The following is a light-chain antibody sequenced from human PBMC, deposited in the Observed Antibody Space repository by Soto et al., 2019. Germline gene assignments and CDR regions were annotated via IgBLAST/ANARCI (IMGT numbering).Light chain of an antibody. CDR2: GAS. Sequence: EIVLTQSPGTLSLSPGERATLSCRASQSVDSSTLAWYHQKPGQAPRLLISGASNRATGIPDRFSGSGSGTDFPLTISRLEPEDFAVYYCQHVDDSLTFGGGTKVEIK. V-gene: IGKV3-20*01. CDR1: QSVDSST. J-gene: IGKJ4*01. CDR3: QHVDDSLT.